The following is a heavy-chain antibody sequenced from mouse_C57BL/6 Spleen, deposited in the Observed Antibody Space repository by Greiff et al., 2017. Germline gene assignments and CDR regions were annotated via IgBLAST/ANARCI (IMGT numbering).Heavy chain of an antibody. J-gene: IGHJ3*01. Sequence: QVQLQQSGAELARPGASVKLSCKASGYTFTSYGISWVKQRTGQGLEWIGEIYPRSGNTYYNEKFKGKATLTADKSSSTAYMELRRLTSEDSAVYFCAREGICYDYDVAWFAYWGQGTLVTVSA. CDR2: IYPRSGNT. CDR3: AREGICYDYDVAWFAY. CDR1: GYTFTSYG. V-gene: IGHV1-81*01. D-gene: IGHD2-4*01.